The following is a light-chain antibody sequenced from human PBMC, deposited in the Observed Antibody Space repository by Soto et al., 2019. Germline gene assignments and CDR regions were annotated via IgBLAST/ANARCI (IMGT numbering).Light chain of an antibody. CDR3: QSYDSNLNGFYV. J-gene: IGLJ1*01. CDR2: GNN. CDR1: SSNIGAGYD. V-gene: IGLV1-40*01. Sequence: QLVLTQPPSVSGAPGQRVTISCTGTSSNIGAGYDVHWYQQLPGTAPKLLIYGNNNRPSGVPDRFSGSKSGTSASLAITGLQAEDEAEYFCQSYDSNLNGFYVFGTGTKLTVL.